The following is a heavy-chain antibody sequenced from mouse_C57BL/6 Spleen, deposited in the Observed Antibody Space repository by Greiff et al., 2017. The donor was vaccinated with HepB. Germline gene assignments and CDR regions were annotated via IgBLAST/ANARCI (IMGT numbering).Heavy chain of an antibody. V-gene: IGHV1-85*01. J-gene: IGHJ2*01. CDR1: GYTFTSYD. CDR2: IYPRDGST. D-gene: IGHD1-1*01. CDR3: ARNKDYYGSMYFDY. Sequence: VKLMESGPELVKPGASVKLSCKASGYTFTSYDINWVKQRPGQGLEWIGWIYPRDGSTKYNEKFKGKATLTVDTSSSTAYMELHSLTSEDSAVYFCARNKDYYGSMYFDYWGQGTTLTVSS.